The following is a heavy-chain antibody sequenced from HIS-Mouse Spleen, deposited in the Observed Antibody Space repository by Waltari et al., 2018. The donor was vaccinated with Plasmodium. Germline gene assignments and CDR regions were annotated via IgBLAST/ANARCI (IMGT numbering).Heavy chain of an antibody. V-gene: IGHV3-7*01. Sequence: EVQLVESGGGLVQPGGSLILSCAASGFTFSSLWMSWVRQAPGKGLEWVANIKQDGSEKYYVDSVKGRFTISRDNAKNSLYLQMNSLRAEDTAVYYCASSWYWYFDLWGRGTLVTVSS. J-gene: IGHJ2*01. CDR1: GFTFSSLW. D-gene: IGHD6-13*01. CDR2: IKQDGSEK. CDR3: ASSWYWYFDL.